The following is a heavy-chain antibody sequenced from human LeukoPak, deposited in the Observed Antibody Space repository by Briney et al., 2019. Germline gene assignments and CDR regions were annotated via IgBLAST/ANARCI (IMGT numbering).Heavy chain of an antibody. Sequence: PSETLSLTCSVSGCSITSSSYYCAWIRQPPGKGLEWIGSIYYTGGTYYNPSLKSRLTISLGTSKNQFSLKLNSVTAADTAVYYCARGGGAGRAFDIWGQGTMVTVSS. D-gene: IGHD1-26*01. V-gene: IGHV4-39*01. CDR3: ARGGGAGRAFDI. J-gene: IGHJ3*02. CDR1: GCSITSSSYY. CDR2: IYYTGGT.